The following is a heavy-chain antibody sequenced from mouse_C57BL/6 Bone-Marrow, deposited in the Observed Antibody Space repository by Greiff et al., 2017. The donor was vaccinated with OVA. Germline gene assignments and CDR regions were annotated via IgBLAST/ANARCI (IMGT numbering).Heavy chain of an antibody. CDR1: GYTFTSYW. V-gene: IGHV1-55*01. CDR3: AREDLGYYYGSSYVGY. J-gene: IGHJ2*01. D-gene: IGHD1-1*01. Sequence: QVQLQQPGAELVKPGASVKMSCKASGYTFTSYWITWVKQRPGQGLEWIGDIYPGSGSTNYNEKFKSKATLTVDTSSSTAYMQLSSLTSEDSAVXYCAREDLGYYYGSSYVGYWGQGTTLTVSS. CDR2: IYPGSGST.